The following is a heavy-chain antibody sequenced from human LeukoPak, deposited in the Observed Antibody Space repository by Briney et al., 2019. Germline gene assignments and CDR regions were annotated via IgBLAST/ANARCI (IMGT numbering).Heavy chain of an antibody. CDR2: ISSNGGST. V-gene: IGHV3-64*01. J-gene: IGHJ3*02. Sequence: GGSLRLSYAASGFTFRNYAMYWVRQAPGRGLEYVSAISSNGGSTSYANSVKGRFTVSRDNSKNTLYLQMGSLRPEDMAVYYCAREGKSIDAFDIWGQGTMVTVSS. CDR3: AREGKSIDAFDI. CDR1: GFTFRNYA.